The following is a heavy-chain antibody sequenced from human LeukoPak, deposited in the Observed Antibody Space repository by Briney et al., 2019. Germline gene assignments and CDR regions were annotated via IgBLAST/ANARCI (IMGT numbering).Heavy chain of an antibody. D-gene: IGHD4-11*01. Sequence: ASVKVSCKASGYTFTSYYMHWVRQAPGQGLEWMGIINPSGGSTSYAQKFQGRVTMTRDTSTSTVYMELGSLRSEDTAVYYRARDRSSDYSRLDYWGQGTLDTVSS. CDR1: GYTFTSYY. CDR3: ARDRSSDYSRLDY. CDR2: INPSGGST. J-gene: IGHJ4*02. V-gene: IGHV1-46*01.